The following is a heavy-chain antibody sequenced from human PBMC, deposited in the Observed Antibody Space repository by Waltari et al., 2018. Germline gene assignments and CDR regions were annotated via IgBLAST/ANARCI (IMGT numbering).Heavy chain of an antibody. CDR3: ARRKFADYHLDY. D-gene: IGHD4-17*01. CDR2: SNWNGGST. J-gene: IGHJ4*02. CDR1: GFIFDDYG. V-gene: IGHV3-20*04. Sequence: DVKVVESGGTVVRPGGSLRLSCVASGFIFDDYGMVWVRQVPGKGVEWVSGSNWNGGSTDYADSVKGRFIISRDNGKNSVFLQLNSLRVEDTALYYCARRKFADYHLDYWGQGTLVTVSS.